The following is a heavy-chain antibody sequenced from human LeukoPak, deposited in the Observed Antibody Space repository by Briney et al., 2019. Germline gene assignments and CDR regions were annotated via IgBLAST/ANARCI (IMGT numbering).Heavy chain of an antibody. CDR2: IYISGST. J-gene: IGHJ5*02. Sequence: SETLSLTCTVSGGSISSSSYYWSWNRQPAGKGLEWIGRIYISGSTNYNPSLKSRVTMSVDTSKNQFSLKLSSVTAADTAVYYCARDGPYGGSSNWFDPWGQGTLVTVSS. CDR1: GGSISSSSYY. V-gene: IGHV4-61*02. CDR3: ARDGPYGGSSNWFDP. D-gene: IGHD1-26*01.